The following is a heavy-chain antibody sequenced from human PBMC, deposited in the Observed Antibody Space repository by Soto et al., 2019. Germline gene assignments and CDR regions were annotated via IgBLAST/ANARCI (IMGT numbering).Heavy chain of an antibody. CDR3: ARSIVVVTALDY. J-gene: IGHJ4*02. D-gene: IGHD2-21*02. V-gene: IGHV1-3*05. Sequence: QVQLVQSGAEEKKPGASVKVSCKASGYTFTSYAMHWVRQAPGQRLEWMGWINAGNGNTKYSQKFQGRVPISRHXSASTAYMELSSLRSEDTAVYYCARSIVVVTALDYWGQGTLVTVSS. CDR2: INAGNGNT. CDR1: GYTFTSYA.